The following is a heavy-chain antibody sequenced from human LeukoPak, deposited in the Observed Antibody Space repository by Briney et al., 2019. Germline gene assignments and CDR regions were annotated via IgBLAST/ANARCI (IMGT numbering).Heavy chain of an antibody. J-gene: IGHJ6*02. V-gene: IGHV3-NL1*01. Sequence: PGGSLRLSCAAAGFDFNSHSMNWVRQAPGKGLEWISHIDSGGRLTYYADSVRGRFTISRDNSKNTLYLQMNSLRAEDTAVYYCAKGGFGELVGYYGMDVWGQGTTVTVSS. CDR3: AKGGFGELVGYYGMDV. D-gene: IGHD3-10*01. CDR2: IDSGGRLT. CDR1: GFDFNSHS.